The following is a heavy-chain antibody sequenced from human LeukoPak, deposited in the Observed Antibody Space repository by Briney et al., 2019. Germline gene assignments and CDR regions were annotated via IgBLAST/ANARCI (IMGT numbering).Heavy chain of an antibody. J-gene: IGHJ3*02. CDR3: AGPTMVRGVSDAFDI. V-gene: IGHV4-39*07. Sequence: PSETLSLTCTVSGGSISGSSYYWGWIRQPPGKGLEWIGSIYYSGSTNYNPSLKSRVTISVDTSKNQFSLKLSSVTAADTAVYYCAGPTMVRGVSDAFDIWGQGTMVTVSS. CDR1: GGSISGSSYY. CDR2: IYYSGST. D-gene: IGHD3-10*01.